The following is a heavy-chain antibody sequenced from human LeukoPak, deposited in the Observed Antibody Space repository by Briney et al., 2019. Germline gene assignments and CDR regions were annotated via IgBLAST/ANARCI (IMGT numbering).Heavy chain of an antibody. Sequence: PGGSLRPSCAASGITVSGNYMAWVRQAPGKGLEWASVIYSGGNTYHADSVKGRFSISRVNSKNTVYLQMNGLRVEDTAVYYCARLVTGTTVINSGWFDPWGRGTLVTVSS. CDR3: ARLVTGTTVINSGWFDP. V-gene: IGHV3-66*04. CDR2: IYSGGNT. J-gene: IGHJ5*02. D-gene: IGHD4-23*01. CDR1: GITVSGNY.